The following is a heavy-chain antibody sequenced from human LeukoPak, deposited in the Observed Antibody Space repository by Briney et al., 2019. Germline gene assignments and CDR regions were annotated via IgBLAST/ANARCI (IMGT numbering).Heavy chain of an antibody. J-gene: IGHJ2*01. Sequence: SETLSLTCTVSGGSISSYYWSWIRQPPGKGLEWIGYIYYSGSTNYNPSLKSRVTISVDTSKNQLSLKLSSVTAADTAVYYCARQFRRLTGDFAWYFDLWGRGTLVTASS. CDR3: ARQFRRLTGDFAWYFDL. CDR1: GGSISSYY. D-gene: IGHD7-27*01. V-gene: IGHV4-59*08. CDR2: IYYSGST.